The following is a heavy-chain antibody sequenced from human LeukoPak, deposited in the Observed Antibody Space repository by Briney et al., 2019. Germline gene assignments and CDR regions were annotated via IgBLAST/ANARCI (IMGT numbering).Heavy chain of an antibody. CDR3: VKEAVTPHFDY. Sequence: GGSLRLSCAGSAFTFSNYAMGWVRQAPGKGLEWVSAISGSAGSTYYADSVKGRFTISRDNSKNTLYLQMKGLRVEDTAVYYCVKEAVTPHFDYWGQGTLVTVSS. D-gene: IGHD6-19*01. V-gene: IGHV3-23*01. J-gene: IGHJ4*02. CDR2: ISGSAGST. CDR1: AFTFSNYA.